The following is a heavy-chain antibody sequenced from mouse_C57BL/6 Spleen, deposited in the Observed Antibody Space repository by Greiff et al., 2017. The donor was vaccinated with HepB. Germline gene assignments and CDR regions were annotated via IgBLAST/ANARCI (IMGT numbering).Heavy chain of an antibody. V-gene: IGHV1-82*01. Sequence: QVQLQQSGPELVKPGASVKISCKASGYAFSSSWMNWVKQRPGKGLEWIGRIYPGDGDTNYNGKFKGKATLTADKSSSTAYMQLSSLTSEDSAVYFCAPQGLRRWYYFDYWGQGTTLTVSS. CDR3: APQGLRRWYYFDY. CDR1: GYAFSSSW. CDR2: IYPGDGDT. D-gene: IGHD2-4*01. J-gene: IGHJ2*01.